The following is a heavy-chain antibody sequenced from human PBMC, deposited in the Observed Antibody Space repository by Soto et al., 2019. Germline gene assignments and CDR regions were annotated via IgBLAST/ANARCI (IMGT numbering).Heavy chain of an antibody. Sequence: SETLSLTCTVSGGSISSGDYYWSWIRQPPGKGLEWIGYIYYSGSTYYNPSLKSRVTISVDTSKNQFSLKLSSVTAADTAVYYCAILGGYPNWFDPWGQGTLVTV. V-gene: IGHV4-30-4*01. J-gene: IGHJ5*02. CDR3: AILGGYPNWFDP. CDR1: GGSISSGDYY. CDR2: IYYSGST. D-gene: IGHD3-22*01.